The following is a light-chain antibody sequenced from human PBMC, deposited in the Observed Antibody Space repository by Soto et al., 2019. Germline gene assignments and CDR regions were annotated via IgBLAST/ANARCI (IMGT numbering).Light chain of an antibody. Sequence: EIVLTQSPATLSLSPGERATLSCRASQTVRNNLAWYQQRPGQAPRLLIYETSSRATGIPDRFSGSGSQTDFTLTISRLEPEDFAVYYCQQYGTSPRTFGQGTKVDIK. V-gene: IGKV3-20*01. CDR1: QTVRNN. CDR2: ETS. J-gene: IGKJ1*01. CDR3: QQYGTSPRT.